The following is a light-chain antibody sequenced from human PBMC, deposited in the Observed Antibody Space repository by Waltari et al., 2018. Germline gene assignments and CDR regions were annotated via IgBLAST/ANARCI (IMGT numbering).Light chain of an antibody. CDR3: QVWDSITVV. CDR1: NIGTKS. J-gene: IGLJ2*01. CDR2: VDR. V-gene: IGLV3-21*02. Sequence: SYILTQPPSVSVAPGQTARVTCGGNNIGTKSVHWYQQEPGQAPVPVVSVDRDRPSGIPERVSGSTSGNTATLTISRVEVEDEADYYCQVWDSITVVFGGGTKLIVL.